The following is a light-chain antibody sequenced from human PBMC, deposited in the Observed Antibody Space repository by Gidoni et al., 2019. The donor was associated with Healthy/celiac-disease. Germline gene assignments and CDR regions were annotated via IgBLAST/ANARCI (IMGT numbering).Light chain of an antibody. CDR2: QDS. Sequence: SYELTQPPSVSVSPGQTASITCSGDKLGDKYACWYQQKPGQSPVLDIYQDSKRPSGIPERFSGSNSGNTATLTISGTQAMDEADYYCQAWDSSTDNYVFGTGTKVTVL. V-gene: IGLV3-1*01. J-gene: IGLJ1*01. CDR3: QAWDSSTDNYV. CDR1: KLGDKY.